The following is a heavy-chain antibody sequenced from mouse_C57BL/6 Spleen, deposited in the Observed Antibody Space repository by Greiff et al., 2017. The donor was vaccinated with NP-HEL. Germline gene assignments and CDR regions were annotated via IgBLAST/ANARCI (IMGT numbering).Heavy chain of an antibody. CDR1: GYTFTSYW. CDR2: IDPSDSYT. CDR3: ASSPYDGYYPFDY. D-gene: IGHD2-3*01. V-gene: IGHV1-69*01. J-gene: IGHJ2*01. Sequence: QVQLQQPGAELVMPGASVKLSCKASGYTFTSYWMHWVKQRPGQGLEWIGEIDPSDSYTNYNQKFKGKSTLTVDKSSSTAYMQLSSLTSEDSAVYYCASSPYDGYYPFDYWGQGTTLTVSS.